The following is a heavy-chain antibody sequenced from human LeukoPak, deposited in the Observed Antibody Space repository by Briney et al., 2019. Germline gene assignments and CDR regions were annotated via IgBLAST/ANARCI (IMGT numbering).Heavy chain of an antibody. CDR1: GGSISSYY. Sequence: SETLSLTCTVSGGSISSYYWSWIRQPPGKGLEWIGYIYYSRSTNYNPSLKSRVTISVDTSKNQFSLKLSSVTAADTAVYYCARTTDYGDYCDAFDIWGQGTMVTVSS. V-gene: IGHV4-59*01. J-gene: IGHJ3*02. CDR2: IYYSRST. CDR3: ARTTDYGDYCDAFDI. D-gene: IGHD4-17*01.